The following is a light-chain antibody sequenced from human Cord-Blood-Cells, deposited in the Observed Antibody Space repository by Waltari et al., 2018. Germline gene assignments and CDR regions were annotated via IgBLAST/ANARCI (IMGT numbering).Light chain of an antibody. CDR1: SLRSYY. CDR2: GKN. V-gene: IGLV3-19*01. CDR3: NSRDSSGNHHVV. J-gene: IGLJ2*01. Sequence: SSELTQDPAVSVALGQTVRITCQGDSLRSYYAGGYQQKPGQAPVLVIYGKNNRPSGIPDRFSGSSSGNTASLTITGAQAEDEADYYCNSRDSSGNHHVVFGGGTKLTVL.